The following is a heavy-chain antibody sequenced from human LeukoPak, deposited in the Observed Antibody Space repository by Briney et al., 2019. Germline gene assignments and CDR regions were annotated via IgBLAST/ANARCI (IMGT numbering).Heavy chain of an antibody. J-gene: IGHJ6*02. Sequence: SETLSRTCTVSGGSISSYYWSWIRQPAGKGLEWIGRIYTSGSTNYNPSLKSRVTMSVDTSKNQFSLKLSSVTAADTAVYYCAGTTYYDFWYGMDVWGQGTTVTVSS. CDR1: GGSISSYY. CDR3: AGTTYYDFWYGMDV. V-gene: IGHV4-4*07. D-gene: IGHD3-3*01. CDR2: IYTSGST.